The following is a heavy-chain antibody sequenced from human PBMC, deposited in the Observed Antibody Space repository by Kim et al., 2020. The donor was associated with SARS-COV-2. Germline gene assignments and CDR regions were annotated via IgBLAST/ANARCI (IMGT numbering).Heavy chain of an antibody. Sequence: GESLKISCKGSGYSFTSYWIGWVRQMPGKGLEWMGIIYPGDSDTRYSPSFQGQVTISADKSISTAYLQWSSLKASDTAMYYCARESHRYYYDSSGYYPGRSWFDPWGQGTLVTVSS. J-gene: IGHJ5*02. CDR2: IYPGDSDT. CDR1: GYSFTSYW. D-gene: IGHD3-22*01. V-gene: IGHV5-51*01. CDR3: ARESHRYYYDSSGYYPGRSWFDP.